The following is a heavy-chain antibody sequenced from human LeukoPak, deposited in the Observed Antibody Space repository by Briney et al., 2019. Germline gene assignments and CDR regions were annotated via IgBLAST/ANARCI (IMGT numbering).Heavy chain of an antibody. CDR2: IIPIFGTA. Sequence: GASVKVSCMASGGTFSSYAISWVRQAPGQGLEWMGGIIPIFGTANYAQKFQGRVTITADESTSTAYMELSSLRSEDTAVYYCARVRHDYGSGSYWDDAFDIWGQGTMVTVSS. D-gene: IGHD3-10*01. CDR3: ARVRHDYGSGSYWDDAFDI. V-gene: IGHV1-69*13. CDR1: GGTFSSYA. J-gene: IGHJ3*02.